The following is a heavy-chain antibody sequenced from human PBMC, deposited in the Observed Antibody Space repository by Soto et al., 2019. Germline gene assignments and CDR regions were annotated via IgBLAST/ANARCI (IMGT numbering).Heavy chain of an antibody. CDR3: ARGGRYYYDSSGYYYGIYFDY. D-gene: IGHD3-22*01. J-gene: IGHJ4*02. Sequence: SETLSLTCTVSGGSVSSGSYYWSWIRQPPGKGLEWFGYIYYSGSTNYNPSLKSRVTISVDTSKNQFSLKLSSVTAADTAVYYCARGGRYYYDSSGYYYGIYFDYWGQGTLVTVSS. CDR2: IYYSGST. CDR1: GGSVSSGSYY. V-gene: IGHV4-61*01.